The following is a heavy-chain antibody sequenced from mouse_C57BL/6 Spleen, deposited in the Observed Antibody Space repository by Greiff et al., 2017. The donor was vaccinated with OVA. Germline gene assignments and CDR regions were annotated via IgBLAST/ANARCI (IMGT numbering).Heavy chain of an antibody. J-gene: IGHJ1*03. V-gene: IGHV5-9-1*02. D-gene: IGHD2-3*01. Sequence: EVKLVESGEGLVKPGGSLKLSCAASGFTFSSYAMSWVRQTPEQRLEWVAYISSGGDYIYYADNVKGRFTISRDNARNTLYLQMSSLKSEDTAVYDGTSDDGDSFDWYFDVWGTGTTVTVSS. CDR3: TSDDGDSFDWYFDV. CDR2: ISSGGDYI. CDR1: GFTFSSYA.